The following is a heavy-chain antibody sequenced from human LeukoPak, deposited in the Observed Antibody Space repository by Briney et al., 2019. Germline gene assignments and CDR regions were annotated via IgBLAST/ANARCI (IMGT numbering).Heavy chain of an antibody. D-gene: IGHD3-9*01. Sequence: ASVTVSCKASGYTFTGYYMHWVRQAPGQGLEWMGWINPNSGGTKYAQKLQGRVAMTTDTSTSTAYMELRSLRSDDTAVYYCARVRYFDWLLSHCYYAMDVWGQGTTVTVSS. CDR3: ARVRYFDWLLSHCYYAMDV. CDR1: GYTFTGYY. CDR2: INPNSGGT. V-gene: IGHV1-2*02. J-gene: IGHJ6*02.